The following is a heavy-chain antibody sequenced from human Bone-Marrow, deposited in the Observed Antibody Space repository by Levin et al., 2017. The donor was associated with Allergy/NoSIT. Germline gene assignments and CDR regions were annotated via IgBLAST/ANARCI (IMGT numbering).Heavy chain of an antibody. J-gene: IGHJ4*02. Sequence: AGGSLRLSCEASRFTFSSYGMHWVRQAPGKGLEWVAVISKDGGNKFYADSVKGRFTISRDNSKNTVSLEMNSLRPNDTAVYYCADSYFGYWGQGTLVTVSS. V-gene: IGHV3-30*03. CDR3: ADSYFGY. CDR2: ISKDGGNK. CDR1: RFTFSSYG.